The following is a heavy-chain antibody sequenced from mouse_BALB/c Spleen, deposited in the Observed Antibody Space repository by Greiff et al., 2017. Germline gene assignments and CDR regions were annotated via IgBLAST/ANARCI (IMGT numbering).Heavy chain of an antibody. V-gene: IGHV2-4-1*01. CDR2: IWSGGST. CDR3: ARNDGNYVDYYAMDY. J-gene: IGHJ4*01. D-gene: IGHD2-1*01. Sequence: VKLQESGPGLVQPSQSLSITCTVSGFSLTSYGVHWVRQSPGKGLEWLGVIWSGGSTDYNAAFISRLSISKDNSKSQVFFKMNSLQADDTAIYYCARNDGNYVDYYAMDYWGQGTSVTVSS. CDR1: GFSLTSYG.